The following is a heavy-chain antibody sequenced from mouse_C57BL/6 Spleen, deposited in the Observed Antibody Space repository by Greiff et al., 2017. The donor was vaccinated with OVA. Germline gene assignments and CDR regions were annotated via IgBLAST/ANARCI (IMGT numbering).Heavy chain of an antibody. CDR3: ARWAYGNYGFDD. Sequence: QVQLQQPGAELVMPGASVKLSCKASGYTFTSYWMHWVKQRPGQGLEWIGEIDPSDSYTNYNQKFKGKSTLTVDKSSSTAYMQLSSLTSEDSAVYYCARWAYGNYGFDDWGQGTTLTVSS. J-gene: IGHJ2*01. D-gene: IGHD2-1*01. CDR1: GYTFTSYW. V-gene: IGHV1-69*01. CDR2: IDPSDSYT.